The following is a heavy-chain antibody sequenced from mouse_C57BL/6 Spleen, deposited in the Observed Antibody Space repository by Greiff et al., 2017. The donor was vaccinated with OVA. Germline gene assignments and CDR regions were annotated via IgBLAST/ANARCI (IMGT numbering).Heavy chain of an antibody. CDR3: ARQGLLNYAMDY. Sequence: EVQVVESGGDLVKPGGSLKLSCAASGFTFSSYGMSWVRQTPDKRLEWVATISSGGSYTYYPDSVKGRFTISRDNAKNTLYLQMSSLKSEDTAMYYCARQGLLNYAMDYWGQGTSVTVSS. CDR1: GFTFSSYG. J-gene: IGHJ4*01. CDR2: ISSGGSYT. D-gene: IGHD2-3*01. V-gene: IGHV5-6*01.